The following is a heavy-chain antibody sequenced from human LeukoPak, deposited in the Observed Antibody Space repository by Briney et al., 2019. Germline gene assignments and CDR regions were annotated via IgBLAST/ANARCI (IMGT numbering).Heavy chain of an antibody. Sequence: GGSLRLSCAASGFTFSDHYMDWVRQAPGKGLEWVGRTREKASGYTTEFAASVKGRFTISRDDSKQSLYLQMNSLKNEDTAMYYCARVTVDTATVDYWGQGTLVTVSS. CDR1: GFTFSDHY. J-gene: IGHJ4*02. D-gene: IGHD5-18*01. CDR3: ARVTVDTATVDY. CDR2: TREKASGYTT. V-gene: IGHV3-72*01.